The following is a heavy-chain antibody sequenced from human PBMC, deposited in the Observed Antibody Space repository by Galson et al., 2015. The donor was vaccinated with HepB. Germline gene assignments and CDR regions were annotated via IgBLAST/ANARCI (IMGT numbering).Heavy chain of an antibody. Sequence: SVKVSCKASGYTFTNYAMHWVRQAPGQRLEWMGWIDDGNFNTRYSQKFQGRVTITSDTSASTVYMELSSLTSEDAAVYYCARDLEGSGPSVWFDPWGQGTLVTVSS. D-gene: IGHD3-10*01. V-gene: IGHV1-3*01. J-gene: IGHJ5*02. CDR1: GYTFTNYA. CDR3: ARDLEGSGPSVWFDP. CDR2: IDDGNFNT.